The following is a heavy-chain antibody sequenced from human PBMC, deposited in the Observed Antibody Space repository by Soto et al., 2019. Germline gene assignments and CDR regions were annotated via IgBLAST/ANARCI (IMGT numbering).Heavy chain of an antibody. Sequence: QVQLVESGGGVVQPGRSLRLSCAASGFIFSSYGMHWVRQAPGKGLEWVAVISYEGSHTYYADSVKGRFTITRDNSMNTLSLQMNSLRPEDTAVYYCAKEVHCGGGSCSWSEGFDYWGQGTLLTVSS. CDR1: GFIFSSYG. CDR3: AKEVHCGGGSCSWSEGFDY. D-gene: IGHD2-15*01. CDR2: ISYEGSHT. J-gene: IGHJ4*02. V-gene: IGHV3-30*18.